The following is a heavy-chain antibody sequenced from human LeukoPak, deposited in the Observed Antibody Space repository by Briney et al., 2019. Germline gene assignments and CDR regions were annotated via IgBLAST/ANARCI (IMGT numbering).Heavy chain of an antibody. D-gene: IGHD6-19*01. CDR1: GGSFSGYY. J-gene: IGHJ6*03. V-gene: IGHV4-34*01. CDR2: INHSGST. CDR3: ARGRVAGTRYYYYYMDV. Sequence: SETLSLTCAVYGGSFSGYYWSWIRQPPGKGLEWIGEINHSGSTNYNPSLKSRVTILVDTSKNQFSLKLSSVTAADTAVYYCARGRVAGTRYYYYYMDVWGKGTTVTVSS.